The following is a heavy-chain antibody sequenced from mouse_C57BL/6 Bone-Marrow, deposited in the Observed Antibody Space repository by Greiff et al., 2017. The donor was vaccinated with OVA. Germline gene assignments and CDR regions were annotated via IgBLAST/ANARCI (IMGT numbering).Heavy chain of an antibody. CDR3: ARSGTGYAMDY. J-gene: IGHJ4*01. Sequence: LQEPGAELVKPGASVKMSCKASGYTFTSYWITWVKQRPGQGLEWIGDIYPGSGSTNYNEKFKSKATLTVDTSSSTAYMQLSSLTSEDSAVYYCARSGTGYAMDYWGQGTSVTVSS. CDR1: GYTFTSYW. CDR2: IYPGSGST. D-gene: IGHD3-1*01. V-gene: IGHV1-55*01.